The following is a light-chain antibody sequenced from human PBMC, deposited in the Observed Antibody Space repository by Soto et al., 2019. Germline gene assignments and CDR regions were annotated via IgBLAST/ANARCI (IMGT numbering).Light chain of an antibody. CDR2: TNN. J-gene: IGLJ2*01. CDR3: ATWDDILSGVV. CDR1: SSNIGSNF. V-gene: IGLV1-47*01. Sequence: QSVLTQPPSASGTPGQRVAISCSGSSSNIGSNFVHWYQQLPGAAPNLLIYTNNQRPSGVPDRFSGSKSGPSASLAISGLRSEDEADYYCATWDDILSGVVFGGGTKLTVL.